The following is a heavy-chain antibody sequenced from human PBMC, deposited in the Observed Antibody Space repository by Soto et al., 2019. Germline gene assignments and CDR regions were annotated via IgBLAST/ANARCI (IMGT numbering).Heavy chain of an antibody. J-gene: IGHJ4*02. D-gene: IGHD5-18*01. CDR2: INHSGST. CDR3: ARGRGYSYGYFDY. Sequence: SETLSLTCAVYGGSFSGYYWSWIRQPPGKGLEWIGEINHSGSTNYNPSLKSRVTISVDTSKNQFSLKLSSVTAADTAVYYCARGRGYSYGYFDYWGQGTLVTVSS. CDR1: GGSFSGYY. V-gene: IGHV4-34*01.